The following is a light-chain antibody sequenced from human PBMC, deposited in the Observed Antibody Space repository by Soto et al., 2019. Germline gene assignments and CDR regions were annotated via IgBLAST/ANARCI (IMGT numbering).Light chain of an antibody. Sequence: EVVMTQSPATLSVSPGERATLSCRASQSVGTNLAWYQQKPGQAPRLLIYDASTRATGIPARFSGSGSGTEVTLTISSLQSEDFAVYYCQQSINWAPLTFGGGTKVDIK. CDR1: QSVGTN. CDR2: DAS. CDR3: QQSINWAPLT. V-gene: IGKV3-15*01. J-gene: IGKJ4*01.